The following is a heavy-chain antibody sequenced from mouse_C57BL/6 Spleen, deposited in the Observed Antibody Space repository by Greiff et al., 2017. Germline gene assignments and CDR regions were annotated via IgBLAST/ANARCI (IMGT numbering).Heavy chain of an antibody. D-gene: IGHD1-1*01. J-gene: IGHJ3*01. CDR3: ARGDFYYYGSRGFAY. Sequence: QVQLQQSGPGLVQPSQSLSITCTVSGFSLTSYGVHWVRQSPGKGLEWLGVIWSGGSTDYNAAFISRLSISKDNSKSQVFFKMNSLQADDTAIYYCARGDFYYYGSRGFAYWGQGTLVTVSA. CDR2: IWSGGST. V-gene: IGHV2-2*01. CDR1: GFSLTSYG.